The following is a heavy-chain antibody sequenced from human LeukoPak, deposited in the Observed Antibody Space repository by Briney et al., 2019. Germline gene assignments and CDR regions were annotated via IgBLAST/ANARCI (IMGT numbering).Heavy chain of an antibody. V-gene: IGHV3-48*03. J-gene: IGHJ4*02. D-gene: IGHD5-18*01. Sequence: GGSLRLSCAASGFTFSSYEMNWVRQAPGKGLEWVSYISSSGSTIYYADSVKGRFTISRDNAKNSLYLQMNSLRAEDTAVYYCATTPPDTAMVIHYFDYWGQGTLVPVSS. CDR1: GFTFSSYE. CDR2: ISSSGSTI. CDR3: ATTPPDTAMVIHYFDY.